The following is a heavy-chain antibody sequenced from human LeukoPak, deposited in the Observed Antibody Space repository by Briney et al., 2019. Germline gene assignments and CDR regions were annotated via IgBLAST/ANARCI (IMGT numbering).Heavy chain of an antibody. V-gene: IGHV3-11*01. CDR3: TRAEGLGPGAHFDQ. Sequence: GGSLRLSCAASGFSFSRFYMSWVRQTPGMALEWISYIPTSGISVQYADSVRGRFTASRDDAMNSLHLQMDSLRVEDTAVYYCTRAEGLGPGAHFDQWGQGALVIVSS. CDR2: IPTSGISV. J-gene: IGHJ4*02. CDR1: GFSFSRFY.